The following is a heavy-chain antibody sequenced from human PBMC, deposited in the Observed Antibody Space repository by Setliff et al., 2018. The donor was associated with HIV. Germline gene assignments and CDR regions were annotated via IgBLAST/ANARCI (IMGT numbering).Heavy chain of an antibody. CDR3: ARHYGAVKSVVTVVAKYFPH. CDR1: GGSIRSSSYY. D-gene: IGHD2-21*02. CDR2: IYYRGNT. V-gene: IGHV4-39*01. Sequence: PSETLSLTCNVSGGSIRSSSYYWGRIRQPPGKGLEWIGSIYYRGNTYYNPSLKSRVTISVDTSKNQFSLKLTSVTAADTAMYYCARHYGAVKSVVTVVAKYFPHWGQGTLVTSPQ. J-gene: IGHJ1*01.